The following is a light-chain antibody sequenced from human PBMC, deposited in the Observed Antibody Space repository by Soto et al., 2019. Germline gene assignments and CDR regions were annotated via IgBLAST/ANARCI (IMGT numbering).Light chain of an antibody. CDR3: ALYMGSGVWV. V-gene: IGLV8-61*01. J-gene: IGLJ3*02. CDR2: NTN. CDR1: SGSVATSQY. Sequence: QAVVTQEPSFSVSPGRTVTLTCGLSSGSVATSQYPSWYQQTPGQATRTLIYNTNIRSSGVPGRFSGSILGNKAALIITGAQADDESDYYCALYMGSGVWVFGGGTKLTVL.